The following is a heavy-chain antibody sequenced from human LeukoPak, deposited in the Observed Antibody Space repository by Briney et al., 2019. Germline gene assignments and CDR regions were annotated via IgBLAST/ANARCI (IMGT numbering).Heavy chain of an antibody. Sequence: GGSLRLSCAASGFTVSNNYMTWVRQAPGKGLEWVSLISTGGSPYYTDSVKGRFTISRDNSKNTLFLQMNSLRAEDTAVYYCARGFRGYSFDYWGQGTLVTVSS. CDR2: ISTGGSP. V-gene: IGHV3-53*01. CDR1: GFTVSNNY. CDR3: ARGFRGYSFDY. J-gene: IGHJ4*02.